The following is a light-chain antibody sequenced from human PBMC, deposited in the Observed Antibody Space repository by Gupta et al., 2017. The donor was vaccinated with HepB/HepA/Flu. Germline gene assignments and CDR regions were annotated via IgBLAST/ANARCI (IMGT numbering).Light chain of an antibody. CDR2: SDD. CDR1: DSNIGTNT. V-gene: IGLV1-44*01. Sequence: QSVLTQPPSASGTPGQRVTISCSGSDSNIGTNTVNWYQQLPGTAPKLLIYSDDQWPSGVPDRFSGSKSGTSASLAISGLQSDDEADYYCASWDDSRNGWVFGGGTKLTVL. CDR3: ASWDDSRNGWV. J-gene: IGLJ3*02.